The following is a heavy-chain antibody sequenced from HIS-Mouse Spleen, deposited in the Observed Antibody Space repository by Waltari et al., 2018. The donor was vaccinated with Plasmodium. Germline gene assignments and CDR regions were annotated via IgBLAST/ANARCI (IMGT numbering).Heavy chain of an antibody. J-gene: IGHJ6*02. CDR1: GASISSISYY. V-gene: IGHV4-39*01. CDR3: ASLPRVEEVTTPFYYYYYGMDV. CDR2: IYYSGST. D-gene: IGHD4-4*01. Sequence: QLQLQESAPGLVTPSETLSLTRTVPGASISSISYYWGWTRQPPGKGLEWIGSIYYSGSTYYNPSLKSRVTISVDTSKNQFSLKLSSVTAADTAVYYCASLPRVEEVTTPFYYYYYGMDVWGQGTTVTVSS.